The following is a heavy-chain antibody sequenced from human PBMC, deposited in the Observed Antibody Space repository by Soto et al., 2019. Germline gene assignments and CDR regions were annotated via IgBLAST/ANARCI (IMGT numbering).Heavy chain of an antibody. D-gene: IGHD5-18*01. CDR3: AADFDTAMLISNYYYYYGMVV. CDR2: IVVGSGNT. J-gene: IGHJ6*02. CDR1: GFTFTSSA. Sequence: QMQLVQSGPEVKKPGTSVKVSCKASGFTFTSSAVQWVRQARGQRLEWIGWIVVGSGNTNYAQKFQERVTITRDMSASTAYMELSSLRSEDTAVDYCAADFDTAMLISNYYYYYGMVVWGQGTTVTVSS. V-gene: IGHV1-58*01.